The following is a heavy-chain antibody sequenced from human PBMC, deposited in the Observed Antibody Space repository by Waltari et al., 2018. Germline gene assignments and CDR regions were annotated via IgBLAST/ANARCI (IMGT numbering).Heavy chain of an antibody. V-gene: IGHV4-39*01. CDR3: SRRIQQNGMDL. D-gene: IGHD5-18*01. CDR1: GGSIRSSSYY. CDR2: IYYTGST. Sequence: QLQLQESGPGLVKSSEPLSLTCTVSGGSIRSSSYYWGWIRQPPGKGLEWIGTIYYTGSTYYNPSLKSRVTISIDTSKNQFSLNLSSVTAADTAVYYCSRRIQQNGMDLWGQGTTVTVS. J-gene: IGHJ6*02.